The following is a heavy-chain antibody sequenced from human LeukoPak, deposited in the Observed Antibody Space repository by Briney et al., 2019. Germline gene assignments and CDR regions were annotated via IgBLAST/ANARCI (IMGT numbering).Heavy chain of an antibody. D-gene: IGHD2-15*01. CDR2: ISYDGSNK. CDR3: AKDRGYCSGDSCYYFDY. J-gene: IGHJ4*02. V-gene: IGHV3-30*18. Sequence: PGGSLRLSCAASGFTFSSYGMHWVRQAPGKGLEWVAVISYDGSNKYYADSVKGRFTISRDNSKNTPYLRMNSLRAEDTAVYYCAKDRGYCSGDSCYYFDYWGQGTLVTVSS. CDR1: GFTFSSYG.